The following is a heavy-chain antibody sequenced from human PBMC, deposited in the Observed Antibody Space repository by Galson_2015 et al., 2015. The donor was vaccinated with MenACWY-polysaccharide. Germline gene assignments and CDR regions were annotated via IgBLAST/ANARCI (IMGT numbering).Heavy chain of an antibody. Sequence: SLRLSCAASGFSFSQYGMHWIRQAPGKGLEWVALIWWDGTNKYYSDSVEGRFTISRDNSRNTLYLQMNSLRAEDTAVYYCARDRPDLVSTIFDYWGPGALVTVSS. CDR3: ARDRPDLVSTIFDY. CDR2: IWWDGTNK. J-gene: IGHJ4*02. D-gene: IGHD5/OR15-5a*01. V-gene: IGHV3-33*01. CDR1: GFSFSQYG.